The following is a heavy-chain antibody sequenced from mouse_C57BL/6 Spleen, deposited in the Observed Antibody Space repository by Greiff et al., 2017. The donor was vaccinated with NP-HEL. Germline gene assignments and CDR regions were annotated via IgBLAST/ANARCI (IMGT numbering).Heavy chain of an antibody. D-gene: IGHD2-5*01. Sequence: EVQGVESGGGLVKPGGSLKLSCAASGFTFSDYGMHWVRQAPEKGLEWVAYISSGSSTIYYADTVKGRFTISRDNAKNTLFLQMTRLRSEDTAMYYCARIGKTYYSNYFDYWGQGTTLTVSS. J-gene: IGHJ2*01. CDR2: ISSGSSTI. V-gene: IGHV5-17*01. CDR1: GFTFSDYG. CDR3: ARIGKTYYSNYFDY.